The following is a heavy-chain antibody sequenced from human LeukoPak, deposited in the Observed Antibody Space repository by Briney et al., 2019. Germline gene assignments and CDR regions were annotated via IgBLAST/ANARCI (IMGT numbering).Heavy chain of an antibody. CDR3: ASFRTGEPSAFDI. V-gene: IGHV4-34*01. CDR2: INHSGST. J-gene: IGHJ3*02. D-gene: IGHD7-27*01. Sequence: PSETLSLTCAVYGGSFSGYYWSWIRQPPGKGLEWIGEINHSGSTDYNPSLKSRVTISVDTSKNQFSLKLSSVTAADTAVYYCASFRTGEPSAFDIWGQGTMVTVSS. CDR1: GGSFSGYY.